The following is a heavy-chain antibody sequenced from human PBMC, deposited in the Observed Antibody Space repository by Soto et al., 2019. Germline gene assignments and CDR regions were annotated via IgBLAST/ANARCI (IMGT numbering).Heavy chain of an antibody. CDR3: ARAPLYYDSSGYSRSPIDY. J-gene: IGHJ4*02. CDR1: GYTFNTYN. Sequence: ASVKVSCTACGYTFNTYNMYWVRQAPGQGLEWMGVINPSIGSTNYAQKFQGRVIMTRDTSTSTVYMELSTLRSDDTAVYYCARAPLYYDSSGYSRSPIDYWGQGTLVT. V-gene: IGHV1-46*02. CDR2: INPSIGST. D-gene: IGHD3-22*01.